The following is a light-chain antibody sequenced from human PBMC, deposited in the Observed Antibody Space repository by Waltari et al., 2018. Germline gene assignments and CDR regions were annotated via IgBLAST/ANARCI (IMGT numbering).Light chain of an antibody. J-gene: IGKJ3*01. CDR2: FGS. Sequence: IVMTQSPLSLPVTPGEPASISCRSSQSLLHRNGYTYLDWYLQRPGQSPQLLIYFGSNRASGVPDRFSGSGSGADFTLKISRVEAEDVGVYYCMQALENPTFGPGTKVEIK. CDR3: MQALENPT. CDR1: QSLLHRNGYTY. V-gene: IGKV2-28*01.